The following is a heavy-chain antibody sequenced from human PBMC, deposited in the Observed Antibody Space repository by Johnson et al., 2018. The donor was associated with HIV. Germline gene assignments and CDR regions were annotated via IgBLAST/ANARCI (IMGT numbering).Heavy chain of an antibody. CDR1: GFIFRDYY. J-gene: IGHJ3*02. V-gene: IGHV3-11*04. CDR3: AREEGSDILTRGDAFDI. Sequence: QVQLVESGGGLVKPGGSLRLSCAVSGFIFRDYYMSWIRQAPGKGLEWVSYISSSGKSTTYADSVQGRFTISRDNAKNSLSLQMNSLRAEDTAIYYCAREEGSDILTRGDAFDIWGQGTMVAVSS. D-gene: IGHD3-9*01. CDR2: ISSSGKST.